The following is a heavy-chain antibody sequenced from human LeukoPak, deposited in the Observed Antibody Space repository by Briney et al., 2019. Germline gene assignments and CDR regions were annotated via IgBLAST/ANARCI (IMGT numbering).Heavy chain of an antibody. CDR1: VGSIRSYY. Sequence: SETLSLTCTVSVGSIRSYYWSWIRQPPGKGLEWIGYIYYSGSTNYNPSLKSRVTISVDTSKNQFSLKLSSVTAADTAVYYCARGVAVAGRGFVYWGQGTLVTVSS. CDR2: IYYSGST. D-gene: IGHD6-19*01. V-gene: IGHV4-59*12. CDR3: ARGVAVAGRGFVY. J-gene: IGHJ4*02.